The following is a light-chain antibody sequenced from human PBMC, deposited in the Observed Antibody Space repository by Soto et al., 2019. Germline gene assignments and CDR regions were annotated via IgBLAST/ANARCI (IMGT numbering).Light chain of an antibody. J-gene: IGKJ1*01. CDR2: GAS. CDR1: QSVSSY. CDR3: QKYNSAPWT. Sequence: EIVFAQSPATLSLSPRERATLSCQASQSVSSYLAWYQQKPGQAPRLLIYGASTRATGIPARFSGSGSGTEFTLTISSLQPEDVATYYCQKYNSAPWTFGQGTKVDIK. V-gene: IGKV3-15*01.